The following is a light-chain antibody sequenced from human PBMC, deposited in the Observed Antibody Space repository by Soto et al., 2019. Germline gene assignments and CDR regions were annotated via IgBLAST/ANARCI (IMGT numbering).Light chain of an antibody. CDR2: GAS. CDR3: QQYGSSPPVT. J-gene: IGKJ3*01. CDR1: QSVSSSY. Sequence: EIVLTQSPGTLSLSPGERATLSCRASQSVSSSYLAWYQQKPGQAPRLRIYGASSKATGIPDRFSGSVSGTDFTLTISRLEPEDFSVYYCQQYGSSPPVTFGPGTKVDLK. V-gene: IGKV3-20*01.